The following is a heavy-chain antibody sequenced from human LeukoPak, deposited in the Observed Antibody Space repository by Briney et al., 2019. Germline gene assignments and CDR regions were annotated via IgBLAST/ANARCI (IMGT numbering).Heavy chain of an antibody. CDR3: ARGFILSYSSSRCYYMDV. CDR1: GGSFSGYY. CDR2: INHRGST. Sequence: SETLSLTCAVYGGSFSGYYWSWIRQPPGKGLEWIGEINHRGSTNYNPSPKTRVTISVDTSKNQFSLKLSSVTAADTAVYYCARGFILSYSSSRCYYMDVWGKGTTVTVSS. D-gene: IGHD6-13*01. V-gene: IGHV4-34*01. J-gene: IGHJ6*03.